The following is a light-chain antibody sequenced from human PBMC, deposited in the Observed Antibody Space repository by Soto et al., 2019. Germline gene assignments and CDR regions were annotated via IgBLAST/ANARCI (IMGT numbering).Light chain of an antibody. CDR3: QVWDGSSDAV. CDR2: SDS. V-gene: IGLV3-21*04. J-gene: IGLJ2*01. CDR1: NIENLD. Sequence: SYELTQPPSVSAAPGKTATITCGGKNIENLDVHWYQQKPGQAPVLVIFSDSDRPSGIPDRFSGSNSGNTATLTISRVDAGDEANYYCQVWDGSSDAVFGGGTKLTVL.